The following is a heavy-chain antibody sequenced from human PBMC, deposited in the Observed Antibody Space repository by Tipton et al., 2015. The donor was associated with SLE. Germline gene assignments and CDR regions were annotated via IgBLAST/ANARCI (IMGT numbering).Heavy chain of an antibody. D-gene: IGHD4-17*01. Sequence: SLRLSCAASGFTVSKNYMNWVRQVPGKGLEWVSVFYSGGSTYYADSVKGRFTISRDNSKNTLYLQMNSLRAEDTAVYYCARDQRADYGERQYGMDVWGQGTEVTGSS. V-gene: IGHV3-66*01. CDR1: GFTVSKNY. CDR2: FYSGGST. CDR3: ARDQRADYGERQYGMDV. J-gene: IGHJ6*01.